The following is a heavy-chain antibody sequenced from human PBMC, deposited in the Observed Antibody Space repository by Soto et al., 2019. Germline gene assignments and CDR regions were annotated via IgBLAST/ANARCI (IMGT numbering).Heavy chain of an antibody. CDR2: VYWDDDN. D-gene: IGHD2-21*01. CDR3: AHSRRRATFRGGNCSHFDS. V-gene: IGHV2-5*02. Sequence: QITLMEAGPSLVRPTQTLTLTGSCHGFSVSEDAVGVGWFRQPPGKAPEWLAMVYWDDDNRYSPSLKRRLTITKDTSRKHVVVPMTDVDPEDTATYFCAHSRRRATFRGGNCSHFDSWGQGTRVTVSS. J-gene: IGHJ4*02. CDR1: GFSVSEDAVG.